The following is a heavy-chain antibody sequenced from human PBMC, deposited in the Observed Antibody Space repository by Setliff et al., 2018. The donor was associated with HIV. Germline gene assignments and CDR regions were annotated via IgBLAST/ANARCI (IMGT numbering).Heavy chain of an antibody. V-gene: IGHV3-53*01. CDR3: AKTAYYFNSGGPKGWFDP. J-gene: IGHJ5*02. D-gene: IGHD2-15*01. CDR2: VHNTGT. Sequence: GGSLRLSCVASKFSVSDSYMGWVRQAPGKGLEWVSFVHNTGTYYANSVKGRFTISRDNSKTMVFLRMNSLRPEDSAIYYCAKTAYYFNSGGPKGWFDPWGQGTLVTVSS. CDR1: KFSVSDSY.